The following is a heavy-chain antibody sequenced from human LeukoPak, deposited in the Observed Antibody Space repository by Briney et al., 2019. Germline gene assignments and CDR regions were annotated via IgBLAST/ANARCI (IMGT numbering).Heavy chain of an antibody. CDR3: ARDADTAMVTGYYYYGMDV. Sequence: ASVTVSCKASGGTFSSYAISWVRQAPGQGLEWMGRIIPILGIANYAQKFQGRVTITADKSTSTAYMELSSLRSEDTAVYYCARDADTAMVTGYYYYGMDVWGQGTTVTVSS. CDR2: IIPILGIA. D-gene: IGHD5-18*01. J-gene: IGHJ6*02. V-gene: IGHV1-69*04. CDR1: GGTFSSYA.